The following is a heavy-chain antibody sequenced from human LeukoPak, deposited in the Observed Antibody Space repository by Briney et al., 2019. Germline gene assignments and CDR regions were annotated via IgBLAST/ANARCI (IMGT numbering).Heavy chain of an antibody. V-gene: IGHV1-18*01. Sequence: ASVKVSCKASGYTFTSFGISWVRQAPGQGLEWMGWISAYNGNTNYAQKVQGRVTMTTDTSTSTAYMELRSLRSDDTAVYYCARRIGSYDLWSDYPGSLDYWGQGTLVTVSA. CDR2: ISAYNGNT. CDR1: GYTFTSFG. J-gene: IGHJ4*02. CDR3: ARRIGSYDLWSDYPGSLDY. D-gene: IGHD3-3*01.